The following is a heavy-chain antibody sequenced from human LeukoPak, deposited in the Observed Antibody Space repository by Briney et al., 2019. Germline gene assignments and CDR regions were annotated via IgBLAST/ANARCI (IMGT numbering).Heavy chain of an antibody. CDR3: ARSPYYYDSSGYWNY. D-gene: IGHD3-22*01. CDR1: GYTFTSYG. J-gene: IGHJ4*02. Sequence: GASVKVSCKASGYTFTSYGISWVRQAPGQGLEWMGWISAYNGNTNYAQKLQGRVTMTTDTSTSTAYMELRSLRSDDTAVYYCARSPYYYDSSGYWNYWGQGTLVTVSS. CDR2: ISAYNGNT. V-gene: IGHV1-18*01.